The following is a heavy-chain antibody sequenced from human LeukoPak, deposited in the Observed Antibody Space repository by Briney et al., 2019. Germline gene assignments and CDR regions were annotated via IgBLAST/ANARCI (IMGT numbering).Heavy chain of an antibody. D-gene: IGHD1-26*01. CDR1: GGSISSYY. Sequence: SETLSLTCTVSGGSISSYYWSWIRQAAGKGLEWIGRIYHSGSTYYNASLQSRVTISIDTSRNQFSLRLNSVTAADTAMYYCAKSGGYGLIDCWGQGTLVTVSS. CDR3: AKSGGYGLIDC. CDR2: IYHSGST. V-gene: IGHV4-59*05. J-gene: IGHJ4*02.